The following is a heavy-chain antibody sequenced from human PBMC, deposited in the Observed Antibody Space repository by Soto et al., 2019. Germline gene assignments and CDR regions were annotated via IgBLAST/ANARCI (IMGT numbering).Heavy chain of an antibody. CDR2: ISGSGGST. V-gene: IGHV3-23*01. Sequence: GGSLRLSCAASGFTFSSYAMSWVRQAPGKGLEWVSAISGSGGSTYYADSVKGRFTISRDNSKNTLYLQMNSLRVEDTAVYYCAKDCSSTSCYYFDYWGQGTLVTVSS. J-gene: IGHJ4*02. CDR3: AKDCSSTSCYYFDY. CDR1: GFTFSSYA. D-gene: IGHD2-2*01.